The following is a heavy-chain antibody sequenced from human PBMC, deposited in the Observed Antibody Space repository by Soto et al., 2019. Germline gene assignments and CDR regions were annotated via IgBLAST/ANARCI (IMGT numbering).Heavy chain of an antibody. CDR2: IYYSGNT. J-gene: IGHJ4*02. CDR3: ARGLRQLLDY. Sequence: SETLSLTCTVSCGSMSNHYWSWIRQSPGKGLEWIGYIYYSGNTNYKPSLKSRATISVDTSRSQFSLKLSSVTAADTAVYYCARGLRQLLDYWGQGILVTVSS. D-gene: IGHD4-17*01. CDR1: CGSMSNHY. V-gene: IGHV4-59*11.